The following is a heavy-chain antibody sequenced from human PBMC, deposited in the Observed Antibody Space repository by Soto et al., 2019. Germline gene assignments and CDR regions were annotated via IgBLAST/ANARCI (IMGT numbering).Heavy chain of an antibody. Sequence: SETLSLTCSVSGGSISSFYWSWVRQPPGKGLESIGYISDSGNTNYNPSLKSRVTISVDTSKNQVSLNLKNVSAADTAVYFCAXXXXXXXXXXFDPWGQGILVTVSA. CDR3: AXXXXXXXXXXFDP. J-gene: IGHJ5*02. CDR1: GGSISSFY. CDR2: ISDSGNT. V-gene: IGHV4-59*01.